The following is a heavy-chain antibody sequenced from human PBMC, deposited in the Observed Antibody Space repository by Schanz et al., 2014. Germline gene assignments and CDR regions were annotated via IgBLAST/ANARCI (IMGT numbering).Heavy chain of an antibody. CDR1: GYTFTSYG. V-gene: IGHV1-18*01. CDR3: ATGKDDILTGRY. Sequence: QVQLVQSGAEVKKPGASVKVSCKASGYTFTSYGISWVRQAPGQGLEWMGWISPYNGNTNYAQKLQGRVTMTRDTSTSTVYMELSSLRSEDAAVYYCATGKDDILTGRYWGQGTLVTVSS. CDR2: ISPYNGNT. D-gene: IGHD3-9*01. J-gene: IGHJ4*02.